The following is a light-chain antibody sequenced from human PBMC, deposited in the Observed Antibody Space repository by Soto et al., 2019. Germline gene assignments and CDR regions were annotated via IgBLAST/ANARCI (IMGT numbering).Light chain of an antibody. Sequence: QSALTQPASVSGSPGQSIAISCTGTSSDVGAYNYVSWYQQHPGKAPKLMIYDVSHRPSGASDRFSGSKSGNTASLTISGLQPEDEADYYCTSYTSGSTYVFGTGTKLTVL. J-gene: IGLJ1*01. CDR2: DVS. CDR3: TSYTSGSTYV. CDR1: SSDVGAYNY. V-gene: IGLV2-14*01.